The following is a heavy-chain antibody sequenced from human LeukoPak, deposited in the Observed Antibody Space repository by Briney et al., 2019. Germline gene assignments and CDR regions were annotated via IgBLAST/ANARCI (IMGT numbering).Heavy chain of an antibody. J-gene: IGHJ6*02. CDR1: GFTFNTYA. CDR2: ISGSGSTT. CDR3: AKDSTVSGSYYGMDI. V-gene: IGHV3-23*01. D-gene: IGHD3-22*01. Sequence: GGSLRLSCRGSGFTFNTYAMSWFRQIPGKGLEWVSSISGSGSTTYFADSVKGRFTISRDNSKNTLYLQMSSLRAEDTAIYYCAKDSTVSGSYYGMDIWGQGTTVTVSS.